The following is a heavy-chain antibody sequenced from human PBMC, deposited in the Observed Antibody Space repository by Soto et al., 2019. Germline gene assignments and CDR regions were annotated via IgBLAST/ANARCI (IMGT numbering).Heavy chain of an antibody. CDR3: ARGHGVIIGAMDV. J-gene: IGHJ6*02. V-gene: IGHV1-18*01. Sequence: QVQLVQSGAEVKKPGASVKVSCKSSGYRFETYAMSWVRQAPGQGLEWMGWIRAYNIDTYYAQKFQDRVTMTTDTSTGTAYMELRSLRSDDTAVYYCARGHGVIIGAMDVWGQGTTVTVSS. D-gene: IGHD3-3*01. CDR2: IRAYNIDT. CDR1: GYRFETYA.